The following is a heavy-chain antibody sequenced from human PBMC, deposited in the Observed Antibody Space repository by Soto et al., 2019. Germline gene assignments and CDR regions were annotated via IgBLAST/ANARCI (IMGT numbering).Heavy chain of an antibody. CDR1: GFTFSSYA. J-gene: IGHJ4*02. V-gene: IGHV3-23*01. Sequence: LXLSCAASGFTFSSYAMSWVRQAPGKGLEWVSAISGSGGSTYYADSVKGRFTISRDNSKNTLYLQMNSLRAEDTAVYYCAKGPPYSSSWPWYFDYWGQGTLVTGSS. D-gene: IGHD6-13*01. CDR2: ISGSGGST. CDR3: AKGPPYSSSWPWYFDY.